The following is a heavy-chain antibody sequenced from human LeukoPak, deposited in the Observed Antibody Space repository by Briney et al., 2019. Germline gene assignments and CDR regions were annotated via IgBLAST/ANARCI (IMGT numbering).Heavy chain of an antibody. D-gene: IGHD6-13*01. CDR2: ISGGGGST. J-gene: IGHJ6*03. CDR3: AKERNPYSSSWYSLHYMDV. CDR1: GFTFSGYA. Sequence: GGSLRLSCAASGFTFSGYAMSWVRQAPGKGLEWVSAISGGGGSTYYADSVKGRFTISRDNSKNTLYLQMNSLRAEDTAVFYCAKERNPYSSSWYSLHYMDVWGKGTTVTVSS. V-gene: IGHV3-23*01.